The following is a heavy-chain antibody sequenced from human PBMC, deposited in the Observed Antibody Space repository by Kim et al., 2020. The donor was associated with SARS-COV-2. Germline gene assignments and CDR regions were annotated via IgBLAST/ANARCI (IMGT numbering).Heavy chain of an antibody. CDR1: GFTFSSYA. CDR2: ITCSGSST. Sequence: GGSLRLSCAASGFTFSSYAMSWVRQAPGKGLEWVSAITCSGSSTYYADSVKGRFTISRDNSKNTLYLQMNSLRAEDTAVYYCARGGTAADSSGLDPWGQGTPVTVSS. CDR3: ARGGTAADSSGLDP. D-gene: IGHD6-13*01. V-gene: IGHV3-23*01. J-gene: IGHJ5*02.